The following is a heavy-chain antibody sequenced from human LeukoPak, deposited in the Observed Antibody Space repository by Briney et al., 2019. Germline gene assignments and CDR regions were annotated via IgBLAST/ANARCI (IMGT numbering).Heavy chain of an antibody. CDR1: GGTSSTYT. V-gene: IGHV1-69*05. J-gene: IGHJ6*03. CDR2: IIPIFRTP. CDR3: ARVDQYYFYLDV. Sequence: SVKVSCKASGGTSSTYTITWVRQAPGQGLEWMGGIIPIFRTPNYAQKFQGRVTITTDESTSTAYMELSSLKSEDTAIYYCARVDQYYFYLDVWGKGTTVTVSS.